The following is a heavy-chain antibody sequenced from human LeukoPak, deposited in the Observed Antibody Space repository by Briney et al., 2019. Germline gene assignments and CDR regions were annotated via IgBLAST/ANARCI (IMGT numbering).Heavy chain of an antibody. CDR3: ARGYSYGDPFDY. CDR2: IRYDGSNK. V-gene: IGHV3-30*02. D-gene: IGHD5-18*01. J-gene: IGHJ4*02. Sequence: GGSLRLSCAASGFTFSSYGMHWVRQAPGKGLEWVAFIRYDGSNKYYADSVKGRFTISRDNSKNTLYLQMNSLRAEDTAVYYCARGYSYGDPFDYWGQGTLVTVSS. CDR1: GFTFSSYG.